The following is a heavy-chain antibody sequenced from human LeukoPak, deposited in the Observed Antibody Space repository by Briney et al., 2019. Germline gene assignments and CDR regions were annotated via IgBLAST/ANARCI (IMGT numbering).Heavy chain of an antibody. CDR1: GFTFNSYG. CDR2: ISYDGSAE. CDR3: AKDRYSSGWYSDFDY. J-gene: IGHJ4*02. D-gene: IGHD6-19*01. Sequence: GRSLRLSCAASGFTFNSYGMHWVRQAPGKGLEWVAVISYDGSAEKCADSVKGRFTISRDNSKNTLYLQMNSLRAEDTAVYYCAKDRYSSGWYSDFDYWGQGTLVTVSS. V-gene: IGHV3-30*18.